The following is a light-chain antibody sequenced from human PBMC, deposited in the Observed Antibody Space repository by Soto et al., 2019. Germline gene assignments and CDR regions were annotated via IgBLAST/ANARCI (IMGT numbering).Light chain of an antibody. CDR1: QSCSNK. CDR3: QQYNNWPPWT. V-gene: IGKV3-15*01. CDR2: GAS. J-gene: IGKJ1*01. Sequence: EIVMTQSPATLSVSPGGKTPLSRQARQSCSNKLAWFPQKPGQAPRPLIYGASTRATGIPARFSGSGSGTEFTLTISSLQSEDFAVYYCQQYNNWPPWTFGQGTKVEIK.